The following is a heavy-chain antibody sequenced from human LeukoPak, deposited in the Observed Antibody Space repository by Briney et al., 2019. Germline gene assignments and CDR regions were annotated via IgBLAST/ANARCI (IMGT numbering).Heavy chain of an antibody. V-gene: IGHV3-7*01. CDR1: GFTFSRYW. CDR3: ARDLYCSSISCYNRYFYMDV. CDR2: IRQDAGEK. Sequence: GGSLRLSCAASGFTFSRYWMSWVRQAPGKGLEWVANIRQDAGEKYYVDSVEGRFTISRDSARNSLYLQMNSLRVEDTAVYYCARDLYCSSISCYNRYFYMDVWGKGTTVTVSS. J-gene: IGHJ6*03. D-gene: IGHD2-2*02.